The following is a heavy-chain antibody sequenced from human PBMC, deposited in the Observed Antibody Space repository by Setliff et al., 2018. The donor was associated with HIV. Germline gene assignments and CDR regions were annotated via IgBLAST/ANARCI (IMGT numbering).Heavy chain of an antibody. D-gene: IGHD3-22*01. CDR3: ARGTPPYYYDSGGYYAASFDY. V-gene: IGHV4-39*07. J-gene: IGHJ4*02. CDR2: IHYGGFF. Sequence: SETLSLTCTVSGGSFRSSRYYWGWIRQPPGKGLEWIGNIHYGGFFWYSPSLKSRVTISVDTSKNQFSLKLSSVTAADTAVYYCARGTPPYYYDSGGYYAASFDYWGQGTLVTVS. CDR1: GGSFRSSRYY.